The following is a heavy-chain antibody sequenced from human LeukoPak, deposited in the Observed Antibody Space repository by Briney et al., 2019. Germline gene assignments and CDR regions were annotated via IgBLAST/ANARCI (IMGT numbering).Heavy chain of an antibody. V-gene: IGHV3-21*01. D-gene: IGHD2-15*01. CDR2: TSSSSSYI. CDR3: ATSTYCSGGSCYSRTFQY. J-gene: IGHJ4*02. Sequence: GGSLRLSCAASGFTFSSYSMNWVRQAPGKGLEWVSSTSSSSSYIYYADSVKGRFTISRDNAQKTLYLQMNSLRAEDTAVYYCATSTYCSGGSCYSRTFQYWGQGTLVTVSS. CDR1: GFTFSSYS.